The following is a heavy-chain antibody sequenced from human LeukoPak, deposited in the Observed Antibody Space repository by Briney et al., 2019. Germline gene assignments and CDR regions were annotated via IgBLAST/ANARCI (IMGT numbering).Heavy chain of an antibody. CDR2: ISSSSSYI. D-gene: IGHD3-16*02. CDR1: GFTFSSYS. V-gene: IGHV3-21*01. CDR3: ASLSARYTDY. Sequence: GGSLRLSCAASGFTFSSYSMNWVRQAPGEGLEWVSSISSSSSYIYYADSVKGRFTISRDNAKNSLYLQMNSLRAEDTAVYYCASLSARYTDYWGQGTLVTVSS. J-gene: IGHJ4*02.